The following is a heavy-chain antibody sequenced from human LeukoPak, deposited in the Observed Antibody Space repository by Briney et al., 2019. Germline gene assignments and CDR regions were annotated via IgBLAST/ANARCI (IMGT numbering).Heavy chain of an antibody. CDR1: GFSLTTTGMR. J-gene: IGHJ4*02. CDR2: IDWDDDK. Sequence: SGPALVKPTQTLTLTCTFSGFSLTTTGMRVSWIRQPPGKALEWLARIDWDDDKFYSTSLRTRPTISKDTSRNQVVLRMTNMDPVDTATYYCALSGPLDYWGQGTLVTVSS. CDR3: ALSGPLDY. D-gene: IGHD1-26*01. V-gene: IGHV2-70*04.